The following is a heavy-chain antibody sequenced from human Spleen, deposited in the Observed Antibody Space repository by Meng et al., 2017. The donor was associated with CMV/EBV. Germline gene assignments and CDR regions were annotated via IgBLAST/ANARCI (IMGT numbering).Heavy chain of an antibody. Sequence: GGSLKISCAASGFTFSVYSVNWVRQAPGKGLEWVSSISSSSSFIYYADSVKGRFTISRDNAKNSLYLQMNGLRVEDTAVYYCARESSSSFVLDVWGQGTTVTVSS. CDR3: ARESSSSFVLDV. CDR1: GFTFSVYS. D-gene: IGHD6-6*01. CDR2: ISSSSSFI. V-gene: IGHV3-21*01. J-gene: IGHJ6*02.